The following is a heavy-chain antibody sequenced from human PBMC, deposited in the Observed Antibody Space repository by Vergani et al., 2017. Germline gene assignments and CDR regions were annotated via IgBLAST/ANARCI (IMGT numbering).Heavy chain of an antibody. CDR1: GGTFSSYA. J-gene: IGHJ6*02. Sequence: QVQLVQSGAEVKKPGSSVKVSCKASGGTFSSYAISWVRQAPGQGLEWMGGIIPIFGTANYAQKFQGRVTITADESTSTAYMELSSLRSEDTAVYYCARGPPTGGCSGGSCYPYYYYGMDVWGQGTTVTVSS. V-gene: IGHV1-69*01. CDR2: IIPIFGTA. CDR3: ARGPPTGGCSGGSCYPYYYYGMDV. D-gene: IGHD2-15*01.